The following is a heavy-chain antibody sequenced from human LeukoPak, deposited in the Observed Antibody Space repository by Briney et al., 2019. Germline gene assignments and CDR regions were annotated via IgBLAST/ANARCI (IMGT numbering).Heavy chain of an antibody. CDR2: IYTSGSA. V-gene: IGHV4-4*07. CDR1: GGSISSYY. Sequence: PSETLSLTCTVSGGSISSYYWSWIRQPPGKGLEWIGRIYTSGSANYNPSLKSRVTMSVDTSKNQFSLKLSSVTAADTAVYYCARDAGYYYYYGMDVWGQGTTVTVSS. D-gene: IGHD3-10*01. CDR3: ARDAGYYYYYGMDV. J-gene: IGHJ6*02.